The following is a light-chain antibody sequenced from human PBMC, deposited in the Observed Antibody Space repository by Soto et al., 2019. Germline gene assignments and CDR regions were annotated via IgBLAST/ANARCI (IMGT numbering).Light chain of an antibody. Sequence: QSVLTQPRSVSGSPGPSVTISCTGTSSDIGNYNYVSWYQQYPGKAPKLIIYDVSKRPSGIPDRFFGSKFGNTASLTISGLQAEDEADYYCCSYAGSLIFVFGTGAKLTVL. V-gene: IGLV2-11*01. CDR1: SSDIGNYNY. J-gene: IGLJ1*01. CDR2: DVS. CDR3: CSYAGSLIFV.